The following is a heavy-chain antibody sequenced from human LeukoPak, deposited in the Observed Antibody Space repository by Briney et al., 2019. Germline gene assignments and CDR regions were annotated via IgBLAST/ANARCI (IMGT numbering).Heavy chain of an antibody. J-gene: IGHJ6*02. Sequence: SQTLSLTCAISGDSVSSNSAAWNWIRQSPSRGLEWLGRTYYRSKWYNDYAVSVKSLITINPDTSKNQFSLQLNSVTPEDTAVYYCARVRYLAYSSSWYYYGMDVWGQGTTVTVSS. CDR3: ARVRYLAYSSSWYYYGMDV. CDR2: TYYRSKWYN. V-gene: IGHV6-1*01. CDR1: GDSVSSNSAA. D-gene: IGHD6-13*01.